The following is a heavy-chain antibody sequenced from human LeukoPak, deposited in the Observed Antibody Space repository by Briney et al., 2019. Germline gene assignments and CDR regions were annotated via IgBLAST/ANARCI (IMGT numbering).Heavy chain of an antibody. Sequence: GGSLRLSCAASGFTFSSYGMSWVRQAPGKGLEWVSSISSSSSYIYYADSVKGRFTISRDNAKNSLYLQMNSLRAEDTAVYYCARDFVVRGVVMDVWGKGTTVTISS. V-gene: IGHV3-21*01. J-gene: IGHJ6*03. CDR3: ARDFVVRGVVMDV. CDR1: GFTFSSYG. CDR2: ISSSSSYI. D-gene: IGHD3-10*01.